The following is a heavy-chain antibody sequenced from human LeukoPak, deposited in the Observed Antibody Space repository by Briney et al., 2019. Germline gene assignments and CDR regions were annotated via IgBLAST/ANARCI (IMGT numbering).Heavy chain of an antibody. V-gene: IGHV4-39*07. CDR1: GGSISSSSYY. CDR2: IYYSGST. Sequence: PSETLSLTCTVSGGSISSSSYYWGWIRQPPGKGLEWIGSIYYSGSTYYNPSLKSRVTISVDTSKNQFSLKLSAVTAADTAVYYCARYVSSGLDYWGQGSLVTVSS. D-gene: IGHD3-22*01. CDR3: ARYVSSGLDY. J-gene: IGHJ4*02.